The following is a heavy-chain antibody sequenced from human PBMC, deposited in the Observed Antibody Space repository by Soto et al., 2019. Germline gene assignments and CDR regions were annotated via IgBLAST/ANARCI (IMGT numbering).Heavy chain of an antibody. CDR2: INPNNGNT. CDR1: GYTFTSYD. J-gene: IGHJ5*02. Sequence: GASVKVSCTASGYTFTSYDIDWVRQATGQGLEWMGWINPNNGNTGYAEKFQGRVTMTRSTSISTAYMELSSLRSDDTAVYFCARTSSGTRGGFDPWGQGTLVTVSS. V-gene: IGHV1-8*01. D-gene: IGHD1-1*01. CDR3: ARTSSGTRGGFDP.